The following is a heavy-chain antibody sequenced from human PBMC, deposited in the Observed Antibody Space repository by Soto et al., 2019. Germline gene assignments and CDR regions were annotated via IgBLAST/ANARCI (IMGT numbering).Heavy chain of an antibody. Sequence: EVQVVESGGGLVKPGGSLRLSCTAPGSPLSSYGMNWVRQAPGKGLEWVASINNGGEYIYYADSVQGRFTISRDNAKNSLYLQMHSLRAEDTAVYCCARDESAGSSIRYWGQGTLVTVSS. V-gene: IGHV3-21*01. CDR1: GSPLSSYG. CDR3: ARDESAGSSIRY. J-gene: IGHJ4*02. D-gene: IGHD6-13*01. CDR2: INNGGEYI.